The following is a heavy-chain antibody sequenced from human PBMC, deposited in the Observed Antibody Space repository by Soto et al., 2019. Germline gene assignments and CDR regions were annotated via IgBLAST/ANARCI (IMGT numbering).Heavy chain of an antibody. D-gene: IGHD3-16*01. J-gene: IGHJ4*02. CDR1: GFTFSGSA. Sequence: GSLRLSCAASGFTFSGSAMHWVRQASGKGLEWVGRIRSKANSYATAYAASVKGRFTISRDDSKNTAYLQMNSLKTEDTAVYYCTRQYYDYVWGSYDYWGQGTLVTVSS. V-gene: IGHV3-73*01. CDR2: IRSKANSYAT. CDR3: TRQYYDYVWGSYDY.